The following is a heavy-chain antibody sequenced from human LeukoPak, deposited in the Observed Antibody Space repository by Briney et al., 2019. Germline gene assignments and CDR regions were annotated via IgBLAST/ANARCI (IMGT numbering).Heavy chain of an antibody. CDR3: ARENDMGYCSGGRCYKGYNAMDV. CDR1: GFTVSSNY. J-gene: IGHJ6*02. V-gene: IGHV3-53*01. D-gene: IGHD2-15*01. CDR2: IFSGGST. Sequence: GGSLRLSCAASGFTVSSNYMSWVRQAPGKGLEWVSVIFSGGSTYYADSVKGRFTISRDNSKNTLHLQMNSLRAEDTAVYYCARENDMGYCSGGRCYKGYNAMDVWGQGTTVTVSS.